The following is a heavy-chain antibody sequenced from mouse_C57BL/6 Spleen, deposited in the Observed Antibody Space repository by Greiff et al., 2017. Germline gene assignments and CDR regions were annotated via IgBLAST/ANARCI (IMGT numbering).Heavy chain of an antibody. D-gene: IGHD3-2*02. V-gene: IGHV1-53*01. J-gene: IGHJ4*01. CDR1: GYTFTSYW. CDR2: INPSNGGT. Sequence: QVQLQQPGTELVKPGASVKLSCKASGYTFTSYWMHWVKQRPGQGLEWIGNINPSNGGTTYNEKFKSKATLTVDKSSSTADMQLSSLTSEDSAVDYCARQLRPYAMDYWGQGTSVTVSS. CDR3: ARQLRPYAMDY.